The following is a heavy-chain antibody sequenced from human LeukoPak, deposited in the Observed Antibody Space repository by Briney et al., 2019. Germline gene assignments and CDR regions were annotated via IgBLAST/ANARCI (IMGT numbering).Heavy chain of an antibody. Sequence: SETLSLTCAVSGHSISTGYYWGWIRQPPGKGLEWIGSMSHNRGTYYNPSLKSRVTISLDTSKNQISLRLTSVTAADTAVYYCASYYASGVSAYNYYGMDVWGKGTTVTVSS. V-gene: IGHV4-38-2*01. J-gene: IGHJ6*04. CDR1: GHSISTGYY. CDR3: ASYYASGVSAYNYYGMDV. CDR2: MSHNRGT. D-gene: IGHD3-10*01.